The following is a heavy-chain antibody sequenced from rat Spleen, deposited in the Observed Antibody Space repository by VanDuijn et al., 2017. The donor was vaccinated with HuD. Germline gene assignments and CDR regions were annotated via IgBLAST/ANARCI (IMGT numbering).Heavy chain of an antibody. D-gene: IGHD3-1*01. CDR3: TIHPRY. V-gene: IGHV2-13*01. J-gene: IGHJ2*01. CDR2: IWGNGDT. CDR1: GFSLNNYG. Sequence: QVQLKESGPGLVQPSQTLSLTCTVSGFSLNNYGVIWVRQPPGEGLEWMGIIWGNGDTNYNSALKSRLSITRDTSKSQVFLKMNSLQTDDTGTYYCTIHPRYWGQGVMVTVSS.